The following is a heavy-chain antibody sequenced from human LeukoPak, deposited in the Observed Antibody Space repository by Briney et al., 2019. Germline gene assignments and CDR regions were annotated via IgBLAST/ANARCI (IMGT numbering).Heavy chain of an antibody. CDR1: GGSISSYY. J-gene: IGHJ4*02. D-gene: IGHD3-22*01. V-gene: IGHV4-59*01. Sequence: SETLSLTRTVSGGSISSYYWSWIRQPPGKGLEWIGYIYYSGSTNYNPSLKSRVTISVDTSKNQFSLKLSSVTAADTAMYYCARQDLTYDSSGYSDYWGQGTLVTVSS. CDR3: ARQDLTYDSSGYSDY. CDR2: IYYSGST.